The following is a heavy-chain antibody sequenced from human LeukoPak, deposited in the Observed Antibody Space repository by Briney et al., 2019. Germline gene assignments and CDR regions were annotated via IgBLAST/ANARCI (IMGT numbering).Heavy chain of an antibody. CDR2: SRNKANSYTT. V-gene: IGHV3-72*01. Sequence: PGGSLRLSCAASGFTFSDHYMDWVRQAPGKGLEWVGRSRNKANSYTTDHAASVKGRFTISRDDSKSSLYLQMNSLKTEDTAVYHCARRNWNSHDFWGQGTLVTVSS. CDR1: GFTFSDHY. CDR3: ARRNWNSHDF. J-gene: IGHJ4*02. D-gene: IGHD1-1*01.